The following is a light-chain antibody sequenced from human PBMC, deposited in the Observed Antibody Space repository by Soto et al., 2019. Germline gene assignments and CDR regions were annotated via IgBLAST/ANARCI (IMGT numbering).Light chain of an antibody. CDR3: SSYTSSSTLVV. CDR2: DVS. V-gene: IGLV2-14*03. Sequence: QSALTQPASVSGSPGQSITISCTGTSSDVGTYNFVSWYQQHPGTVPKLIIFDVSNRPSGVSHRFSGSKSGNTASLTISGLQAEDEADYYCSSYTSSSTLVVFGGGIKVTVL. CDR1: SSDVGTYNF. J-gene: IGLJ3*02.